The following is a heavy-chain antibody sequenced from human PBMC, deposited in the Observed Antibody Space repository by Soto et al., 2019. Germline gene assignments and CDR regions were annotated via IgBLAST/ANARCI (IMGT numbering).Heavy chain of an antibody. Sequence: ASVKVSCKASGYTFTSYAMHWVRQAPGQRLEWMGWINAGNGNTKYSQKFQGRVTITRDTSASTAYMELNSLTSDDTAVYYCARGPPVGYPPYDSDYWPQGTLVTVSS. V-gene: IGHV1-3*01. J-gene: IGHJ4*02. CDR3: ARGPPVGYPPYDSDY. CDR1: GYTFTSYA. CDR2: INAGNGNT. D-gene: IGHD2-8*02.